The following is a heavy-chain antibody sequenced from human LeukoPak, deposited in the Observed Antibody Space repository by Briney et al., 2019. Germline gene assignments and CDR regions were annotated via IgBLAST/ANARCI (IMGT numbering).Heavy chain of an antibody. CDR2: IYYTGGT. V-gene: IGHV4-59*01. CDR3: ARVDPHGYSAY. Sequence: PSETLSLTCTVSGGSISNYYWSWIRQPPGKGLEWIGYIYYTGGTIYNPSLKSRVTISVDTSKGHFSLKLSSVTAADTAVYFRARVDPHGYSAYWGQGTLVTVSS. J-gene: IGHJ4*02. D-gene: IGHD1-1*01. CDR1: GGSISNYY.